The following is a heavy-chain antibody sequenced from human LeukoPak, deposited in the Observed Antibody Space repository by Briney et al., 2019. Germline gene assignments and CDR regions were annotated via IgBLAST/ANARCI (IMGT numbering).Heavy chain of an antibody. V-gene: IGHV3-15*01. Sequence: PGGSLRLSCAASGCTFSNGWMNWVRQAPGKGLEWVGRIKSKSDGETTDYAAPVKGRFIISRDDSKNTLCLQMNSLKTEDTAVYYCTANDTYYYDSSGYFQPFDCWGQGTLVTVSS. CDR1: GCTFSNGW. CDR2: IKSKSDGETT. D-gene: IGHD3-22*01. CDR3: TANDTYYYDSSGYFQPFDC. J-gene: IGHJ4*02.